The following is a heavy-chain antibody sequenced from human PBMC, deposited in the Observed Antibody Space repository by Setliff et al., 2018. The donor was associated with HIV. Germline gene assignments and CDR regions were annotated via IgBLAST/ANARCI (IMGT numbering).Heavy chain of an antibody. D-gene: IGHD4-17*01. J-gene: IGHJ4*02. Sequence: ASVKVSCKASGYTFTTDDFTWVRQAPGQGLEWLGWISPYNGHTNFAQEFQGRVTMTTDTATSTAYMEGRSLRSDDTSVYYWARTDYGGNSGGNYFDYWGQGSLVTVSS. CDR1: GYTFTTDD. CDR2: ISPYNGHT. CDR3: ARTDYGGNSGGNYFDY. V-gene: IGHV1-18*01.